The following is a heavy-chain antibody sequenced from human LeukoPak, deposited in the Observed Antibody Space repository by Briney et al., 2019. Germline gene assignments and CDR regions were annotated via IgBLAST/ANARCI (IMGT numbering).Heavy chain of an antibody. J-gene: IGHJ6*03. CDR1: GGSFSGYY. CDR3: ARVAGWLRFYYYFYMDV. Sequence: SETLSLTCAAYGGSFSGYYWSWIRQPPGKGLEWIGEINHSGSTNYNPSLKSRVTISVDTSKNQFSLKLSSVTAADTAVYYCARVAGWLRFYYYFYMDVWGKGTTVTVSS. D-gene: IGHD5-12*01. V-gene: IGHV4-34*01. CDR2: INHSGST.